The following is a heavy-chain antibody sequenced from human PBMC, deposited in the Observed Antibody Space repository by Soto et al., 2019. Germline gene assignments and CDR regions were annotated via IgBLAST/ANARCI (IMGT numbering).Heavy chain of an antibody. D-gene: IGHD3-10*01. V-gene: IGHV3-30-3*01. CDR1: GFTFSSYA. CDR3: AIDGWAY. J-gene: IGHJ4*02. Sequence: QVQLVESGGGVVQPGSSLRLSCADSGFTFSSYAMHWVRRAPGKGLEWMAVMSYDGSNKYYADSVKGRFTISRDNSKNTMYLKMNSLRPENTALYYFAIDGWAYFGQGTLVIVSS. CDR2: MSYDGSNK.